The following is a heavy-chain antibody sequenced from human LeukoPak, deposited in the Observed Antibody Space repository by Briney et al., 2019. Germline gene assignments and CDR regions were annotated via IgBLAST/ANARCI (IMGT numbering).Heavy chain of an antibody. CDR3: AKELDTMFFDY. J-gene: IGHJ4*02. Sequence: GGSLRLSCATSGFNFDRYTIHWVRQAPGRGLEWVSLAGWAGGTTFYSDSVRGRFTISRDSGRKSVYLQMNSLTTDDTAFYFCAKELDTMFFDYWGQGALVTVSS. CDR2: AGWAGGTT. CDR1: GFNFDRYT. D-gene: IGHD3-10*02. V-gene: IGHV3-43*01.